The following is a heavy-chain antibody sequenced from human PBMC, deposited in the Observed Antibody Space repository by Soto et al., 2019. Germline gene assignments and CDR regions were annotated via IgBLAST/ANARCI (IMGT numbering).Heavy chain of an antibody. CDR2: MNPNSGST. V-gene: IGHV1-8*01. CDR1: GYTFTSYD. CDR3: ARKATSIYYYYYMDV. J-gene: IGHJ6*03. Sequence: GASVKVSCKASGYTFTSYDINWVRQATGQGLEWMGWMNPNSGSTGYAQKFQGRVTMTRNTSISTAYMELSSLRSEDTAVYYCARKATSIYYYYYMDVWGKGTTVTVSS.